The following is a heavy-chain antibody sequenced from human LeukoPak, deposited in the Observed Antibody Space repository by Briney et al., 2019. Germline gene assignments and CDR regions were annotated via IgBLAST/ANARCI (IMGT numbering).Heavy chain of an antibody. CDR3: VRDETADCSRGSCYWD. CDR2: INPNTGDT. Sequence: ASVKVSCKASGYYFSDSYLHWVRQAPGRGLEWLGWINPNTGDTHYAPRFQGRVTLTSDTSVSTAYMDVSRLRSDDTAVYYCVRDETADCSRGSCYWDRGQGTLVTVSS. V-gene: IGHV1-2*02. J-gene: IGHJ4*02. CDR1: GYYFSDSY. D-gene: IGHD2-15*01.